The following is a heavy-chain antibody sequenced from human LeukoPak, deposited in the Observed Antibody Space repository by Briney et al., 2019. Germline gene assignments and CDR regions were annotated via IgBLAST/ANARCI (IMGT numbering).Heavy chain of an antibody. D-gene: IGHD2-2*01. V-gene: IGHV4-59*01. J-gene: IGHJ4*02. CDR2: IYYSGST. CDR1: GGSISSYY. Sequence: SETLSLTCTVSGGSISSYYWSWIRQPPGKGLEWIGYIYYSGSTNYNPSLKSRVTISVDTSKNQFSLKLSSVTAADTAVYYCARVGERSDAIFNWGQGTLVTVSS. CDR3: ARVGERSDAIFN.